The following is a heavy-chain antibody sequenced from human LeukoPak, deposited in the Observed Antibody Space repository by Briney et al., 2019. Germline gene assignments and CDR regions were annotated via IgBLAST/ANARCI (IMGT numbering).Heavy chain of an antibody. Sequence: SETLSLTCTVSGGSISSSSYYWGWIRQPPGKGLEWIGSIYYSGSTYYNPSLKSRVTISVDTSKNQFSLKLSSVTAADTAVYYCARVRGQQLGVIDYWGQGTLVTVSS. CDR1: GGSISSSSYY. CDR3: ARVRGQQLGVIDY. J-gene: IGHJ4*02. V-gene: IGHV4-39*07. D-gene: IGHD1-1*01. CDR2: IYYSGST.